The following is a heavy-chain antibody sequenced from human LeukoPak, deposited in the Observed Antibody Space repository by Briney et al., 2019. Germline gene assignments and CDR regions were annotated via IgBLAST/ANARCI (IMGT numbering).Heavy chain of an antibody. Sequence: ASVKVSCKASGYTFTSYYMHWVRQAPGQGLEWMGIINPSGGSTSYAQKFQGRVTMTRDTSTSTVYMELSSLRSEDTAVYYCARGEALIAVAGPIFDYWGQGTLVTVSS. CDR1: GYTFTSYY. D-gene: IGHD6-19*01. J-gene: IGHJ4*02. CDR3: ARGEALIAVAGPIFDY. CDR2: INPSGGST. V-gene: IGHV1-46*01.